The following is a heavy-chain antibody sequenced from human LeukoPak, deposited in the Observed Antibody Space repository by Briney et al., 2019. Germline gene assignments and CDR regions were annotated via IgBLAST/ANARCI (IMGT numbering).Heavy chain of an antibody. V-gene: IGHV3-15*01. J-gene: IGHJ4*02. Sequence: PGGSLRLSCAASGFTFSNAWMTWVRQAPGKGLEWVGRIKSKTAGGTIDYAAPVKGRFTISRDDSKNTLYLQMNSLKTEDTAVYYCTTGESMVGTTIHIRWADWGQGILVTVSS. CDR3: TTGESMVGTTIHIRWAD. CDR2: IKSKTAGGTI. CDR1: GFTFSNAW. D-gene: IGHD1-26*01.